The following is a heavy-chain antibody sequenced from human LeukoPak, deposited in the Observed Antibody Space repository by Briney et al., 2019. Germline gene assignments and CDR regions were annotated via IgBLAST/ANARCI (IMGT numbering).Heavy chain of an antibody. V-gene: IGHV3-23*01. CDR3: AKDVGTSGNYSPSDY. Sequence: GGSLRLSCAASGFTFGRHAINWVRQAPGKGLEWVSAIRFSGESTYYADSVKGRFTISRDNSKNTLYLQMDSLRAEDTAVYYCAKDVGTSGNYSPSDYWGQGTLVTVSS. J-gene: IGHJ4*02. CDR1: GFTFGRHA. D-gene: IGHD3-10*01. CDR2: IRFSGEST.